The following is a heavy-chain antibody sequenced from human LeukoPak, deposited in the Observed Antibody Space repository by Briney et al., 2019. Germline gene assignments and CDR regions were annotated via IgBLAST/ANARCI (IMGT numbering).Heavy chain of an antibody. CDR2: IYYSGST. D-gene: IGHD2-15*01. CDR1: GGSISSSSYY. CDR3: ARGNSDGKREDY. V-gene: IGHV4-61*05. J-gene: IGHJ4*02. Sequence: SETLSLTCPVSGGSISSSSYYWSWIRQPPGKGLEWIGYIYYSGSTNYNPSLKSRVTISVDTSKNQFSLKLSSVTAADTAVYYCARGNSDGKREDYWGPGTLLTVSS.